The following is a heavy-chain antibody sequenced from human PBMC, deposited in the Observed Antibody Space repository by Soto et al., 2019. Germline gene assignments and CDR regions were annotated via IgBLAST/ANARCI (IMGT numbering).Heavy chain of an antibody. J-gene: IGHJ4*02. CDR1: GFTFSSYG. V-gene: IGHV3-30*18. CDR2: ISYDGSNK. Sequence: PGGSPRLSCAASGFTFSSYGMHWFRQAPGKGLEWVAVISYDGSNKYYADSVKGRFTISRDNSKNTLYLQMNSLRAEETAVYYCAKSPVGATYFDYWGQGSLVTVYS. D-gene: IGHD1-26*01. CDR3: AKSPVGATYFDY.